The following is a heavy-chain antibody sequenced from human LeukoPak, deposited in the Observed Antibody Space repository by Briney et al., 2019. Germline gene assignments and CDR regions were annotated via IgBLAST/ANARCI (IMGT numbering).Heavy chain of an antibody. Sequence: SETLSLTCTVSGGSISSYYWSWIRQPPGKRLERIGYIYYSGCTNYNPSLKSRVTISVDTSKNQFSLKLSSVTAADTAVYYCARGEMATIGLTGRFDYWGQGTLVTVSS. J-gene: IGHJ4*02. D-gene: IGHD5-24*01. V-gene: IGHV4-59*01. CDR2: IYYSGCT. CDR3: ARGEMATIGLTGRFDY. CDR1: GGSISSYY.